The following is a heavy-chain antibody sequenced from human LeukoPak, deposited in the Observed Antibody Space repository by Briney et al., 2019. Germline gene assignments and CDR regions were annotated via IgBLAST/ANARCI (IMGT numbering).Heavy chain of an antibody. V-gene: IGHV4-31*03. CDR3: AKARDVCGGGCPEVANWFDP. D-gene: IGHD2-21*02. J-gene: IGHJ5*02. Sequence: SETLSLTCTVSGASIGSRGYYWTWIRQHPGKGLEWIGYISHSGNTYYSPSLKNRVIISLDTSNNHFSLRLNSVTAADTAVYYCAKARDVCGGGCPEVANWFDPWGQGTLVTVSS. CDR1: GASIGSRGYY. CDR2: ISHSGNT.